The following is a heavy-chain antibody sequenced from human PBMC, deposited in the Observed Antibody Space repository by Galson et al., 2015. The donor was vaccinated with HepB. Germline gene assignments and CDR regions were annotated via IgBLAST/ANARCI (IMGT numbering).Heavy chain of an antibody. CDR1: GYTFTSYA. J-gene: IGHJ4*02. Sequence: SVKVSCKASGYTFTSYAMNWVRQAPGQGLEWMGWINTNTGNPTYAQGFTGRFVFSLDTSVSTAYLQISSLKAEDTAVYYCARDSEGYWAYYFDYWGQGTLVTVSS. CDR2: INTNTGNP. D-gene: IGHD2-8*02. V-gene: IGHV7-4-1*02. CDR3: ARDSEGYWAYYFDY.